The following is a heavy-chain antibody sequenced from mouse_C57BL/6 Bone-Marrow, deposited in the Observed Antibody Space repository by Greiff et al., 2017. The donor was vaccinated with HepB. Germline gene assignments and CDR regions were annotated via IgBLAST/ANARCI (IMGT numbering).Heavy chain of an antibody. CDR1: GYTFTSYW. D-gene: IGHD1-1*01. Sequence: QVQLQQPGAELVMPGASVKLSCKASGYTFTSYWMHWVKQRPGQGLEWIGEIDPSDSYTNYNQKFKGKSTLTVDKSSSTAYMQLSSLTSEDSAVYDCARGGMGYYYGSSYDYWGQGTTLTVSS. CDR2: IDPSDSYT. V-gene: IGHV1-69*01. CDR3: ARGGMGYYYGSSYDY. J-gene: IGHJ2*01.